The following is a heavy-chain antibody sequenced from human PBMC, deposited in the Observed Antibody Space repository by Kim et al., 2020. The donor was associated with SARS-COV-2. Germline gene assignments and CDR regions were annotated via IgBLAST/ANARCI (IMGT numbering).Heavy chain of an antibody. D-gene: IGHD6-13*01. J-gene: IGHJ6*02. Sequence: PSFQGHVTISADKSISTAYLQWSSLKASDTAMYYCARLLGQQLVRVGMDVWGQGTTVTVSS. CDR3: ARLLGQQLVRVGMDV. V-gene: IGHV5-10-1*01.